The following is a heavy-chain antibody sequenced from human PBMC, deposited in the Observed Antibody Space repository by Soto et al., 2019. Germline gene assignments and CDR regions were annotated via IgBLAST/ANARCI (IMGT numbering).Heavy chain of an antibody. D-gene: IGHD3-3*01. CDR1: GGTXSXXA. CDR3: AXXXXXXXXRYHXYGMDV. Sequence: QVRLVQSGXEVKXXXSSXKVSCEASGGTXSXXAXXXXXXXXXXGLEWMGGIIPIVTTPNYAQKFQGRLTISADKSTSTSYLXLSSLRSEDXGVXXXAXXXXXXXXRYHXYGMDVWGQGTTVIVSS. V-gene: IGHV1-69*06. CDR2: IIPIVTTP. J-gene: IGHJ6*02.